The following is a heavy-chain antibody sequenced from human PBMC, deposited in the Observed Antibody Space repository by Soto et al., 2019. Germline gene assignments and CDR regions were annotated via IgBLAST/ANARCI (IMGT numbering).Heavy chain of an antibody. V-gene: IGHV4-61*08. CDR2: VSYSGNT. CDR1: GGSGRSDGYY. J-gene: IGHJ5*02. Sequence: SETLSLTCTVSGGSGRSDGYYWSWIRQPPGKGLEWIGFVSYSGNTKYNPSLRSRVSISLDTSKKQLSLKLSSVTPADTAVYYCATSVQMATIPDLWGQGTLVTVSS. CDR3: ATSVQMATIPDL. D-gene: IGHD5-12*01.